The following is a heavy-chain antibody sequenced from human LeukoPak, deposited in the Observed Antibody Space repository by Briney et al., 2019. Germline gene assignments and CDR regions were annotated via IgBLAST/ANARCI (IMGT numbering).Heavy chain of an antibody. CDR2: IIPIFGTA. D-gene: IGHD2-2*01. Sequence: SVKVSFKASGGTFSSYAISWVRQAPGQGLEWMGGIIPIFGTANYAQKFQGRVTITTDESTSTAYMELSSLRSEDTAVYYCASPPGYCSSTSCNGAFDIWGQGTMVTVSS. CDR1: GGTFSSYA. CDR3: ASPPGYCSSTSCNGAFDI. V-gene: IGHV1-69*05. J-gene: IGHJ3*02.